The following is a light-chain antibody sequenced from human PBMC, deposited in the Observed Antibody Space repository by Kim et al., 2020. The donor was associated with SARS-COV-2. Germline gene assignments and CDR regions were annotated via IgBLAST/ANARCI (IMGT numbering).Light chain of an antibody. V-gene: IGKV1-27*01. J-gene: IGKJ1*01. CDR3: QQYDSPPST. CDR2: AAS. Sequence: DIQMTQSPSSLSASVGDRVTITCRASQDITNSLAWYQQKPGKVPKVLIYAASTLQSGVPSRFSGSGSGTEFTLTISSLQTEDVATYYCQQYDSPPSTFGPVTKVDI. CDR1: QDITNS.